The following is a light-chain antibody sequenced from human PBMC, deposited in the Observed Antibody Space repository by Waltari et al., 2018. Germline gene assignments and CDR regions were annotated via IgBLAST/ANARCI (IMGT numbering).Light chain of an antibody. Sequence: SYELTQPPSVSVSPGQTASLTCSGDKLGDKYVCWYQQKPGQSPVLVIYQNNKRPSGIPERFSGSNSGDKATLTISGTQAMDEADYYCQAWDSSIVFGGGTKLTVL. CDR1: KLGDKY. V-gene: IGLV3-1*01. CDR3: QAWDSSIV. J-gene: IGLJ2*01. CDR2: QNN.